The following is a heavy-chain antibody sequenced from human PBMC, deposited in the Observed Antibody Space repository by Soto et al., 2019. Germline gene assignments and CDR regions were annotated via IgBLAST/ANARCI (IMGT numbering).Heavy chain of an antibody. CDR3: ARDFDYCSSTGCFIEAVGPYYNYGMEV. V-gene: IGHV1-2*02. D-gene: IGHD2-2*01. CDR2: INPNSGGT. CDR1: GYTFTGYY. J-gene: IGHJ6*04. Sequence: ASVKVSCKASGYTFTGYYMHWVRQAPGQGLEWMGWINPNSGGTNYAQKFQGRVTMTRDTSISTAYMELSRLRSDDTAVYYCARDFDYCSSTGCFIEAVGPYYNYGMEVGGK.